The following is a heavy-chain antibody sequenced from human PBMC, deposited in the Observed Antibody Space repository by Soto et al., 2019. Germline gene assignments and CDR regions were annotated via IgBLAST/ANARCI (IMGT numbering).Heavy chain of an antibody. J-gene: IGHJ3*02. D-gene: IGHD2-21*02. Sequence: QVQLQQWGAGLLKPSETLSLTCAVFGGSVNSGNYYWSWIRQPPGKGLEWIGEMSHRGGTHFNRSLKGRVTISGDTSKNHFSLKMSPVTAADTALYYCARVERGTASTVVDAFDIWGPGTMVTVSS. CDR1: GGSVNSGNYY. V-gene: IGHV4-34*01. CDR2: MSHRGGT. CDR3: ARVERGTASTVVDAFDI.